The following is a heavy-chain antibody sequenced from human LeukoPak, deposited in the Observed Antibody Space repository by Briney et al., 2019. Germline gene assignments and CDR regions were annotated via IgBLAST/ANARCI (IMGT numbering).Heavy chain of an antibody. CDR2: ISYDGSNK. Sequence: PGGSLRLSCAASGFTFSSYGMHWARQAPGKGLEWVAVISYDGSNKYYADSVKGRFTISRDNSKNTLYLQMNSLRAEDTAVYYCAKDLRKVNTRYYYYYGMDVWGKGTTVTVSS. J-gene: IGHJ6*04. CDR1: GFTFSSYG. V-gene: IGHV3-30*18. CDR3: AKDLRKVNTRYYYYYGMDV. D-gene: IGHD1/OR15-1a*01.